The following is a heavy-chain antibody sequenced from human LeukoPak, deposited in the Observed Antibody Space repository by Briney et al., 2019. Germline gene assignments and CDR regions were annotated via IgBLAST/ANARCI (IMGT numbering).Heavy chain of an antibody. CDR3: ARVCPRIESGWYASVWFDP. D-gene: IGHD6-19*01. CDR1: GYTFTSYG. V-gene: IGHV1-18*01. Sequence: GASAKVSCKASGYTFTSYGISWVRQAPGQGLEWMGWISAYNGNTNYAQKLQGRVTMTTDTSTSTAYMELRSLRSDDTAVYYCARVCPRIESGWYASVWFDPWGQGTLVTVSS. CDR2: ISAYNGNT. J-gene: IGHJ5*02.